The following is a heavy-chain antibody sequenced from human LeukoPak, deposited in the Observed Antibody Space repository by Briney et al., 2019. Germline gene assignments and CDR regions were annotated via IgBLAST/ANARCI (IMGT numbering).Heavy chain of an antibody. J-gene: IGHJ5*02. CDR2: IYTSGST. CDR3: PRASGYTNWFDP. Sequence: PSQTLSLTCTVSGGSISSGSYYWSWIRQPAGKGLEWIGRIYTSGSTNYNPSLKSRVTISVDTSKNQFSLKLSSVTAADTAVYYCPRASGYTNWFDPWGQGTLVTVSS. D-gene: IGHD3-3*01. CDR1: GGSISSGSYY. V-gene: IGHV4-61*02.